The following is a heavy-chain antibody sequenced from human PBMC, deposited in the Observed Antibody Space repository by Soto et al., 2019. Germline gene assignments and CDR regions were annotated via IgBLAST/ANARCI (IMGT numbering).Heavy chain of an antibody. CDR2: IRSKANSYAT. CDR1: GFSFSGSA. V-gene: IGHV3-73*01. CDR3: TRREVLEDCMDF. Sequence: GGSLRLSCAASGFSFSGSAMHWVRQASGKGLEWVGRIRSKANSYATAYVASVKDRFTISRDDSKNTAYLQMNSLRSEDTAVYYCTRREVLEDCMDFWCQGTMLSVFS. J-gene: IGHJ6*02. D-gene: IGHD1-1*01.